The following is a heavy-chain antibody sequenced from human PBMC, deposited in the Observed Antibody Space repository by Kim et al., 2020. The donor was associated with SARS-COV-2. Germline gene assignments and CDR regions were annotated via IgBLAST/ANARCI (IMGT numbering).Heavy chain of an antibody. D-gene: IGHD3-22*01. J-gene: IGHJ4*02. Sequence: SETLSLTCTVSGGSISSYYWSWIRQPPGKGLEWIGYIYYSGSTNYNPSLKSRVTISVDTSKNQFSLKLSSVTAADTAVYYCARRNKGGYLVSWGQGTLVTVSS. CDR3: ARRNKGGYLVS. CDR1: GGSISSYY. CDR2: IYYSGST. V-gene: IGHV4-59*08.